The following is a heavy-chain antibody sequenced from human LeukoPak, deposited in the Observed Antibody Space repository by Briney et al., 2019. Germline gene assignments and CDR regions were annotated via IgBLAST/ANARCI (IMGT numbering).Heavy chain of an antibody. D-gene: IGHD2-2*01. CDR3: ARGIVVVPAGGWFDP. Sequence: ASVKVSCKASRYTFTGYYMHWVRQAPGQGLEWMGWINPNSGGTNYAQKFQGRVTMTRDTSISTAYMELSRLRSDDTAVYYCARGIVVVPAGGWFDPWGQGTLVTVSS. CDR2: INPNSGGT. J-gene: IGHJ5*02. V-gene: IGHV1-2*02. CDR1: RYTFTGYY.